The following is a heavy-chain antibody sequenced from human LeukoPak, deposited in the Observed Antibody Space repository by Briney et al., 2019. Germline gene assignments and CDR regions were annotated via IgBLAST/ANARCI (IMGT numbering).Heavy chain of an antibody. D-gene: IGHD3-10*01. J-gene: IGHJ4*02. CDR1: GYSFTSYW. V-gene: IGHV5-51*01. CDR3: ARWDMVRGVFFDY. CDR2: IYPGDSDT. Sequence: GESLKISCKGSGYSFTSYWIGWVRQMPGKGLEWMGIIYPGDSDTRYSPSFQGQVTISADKSISTAYLQWSCLKASDTAMYYCARWDMVRGVFFDYWGQGTLVTVSS.